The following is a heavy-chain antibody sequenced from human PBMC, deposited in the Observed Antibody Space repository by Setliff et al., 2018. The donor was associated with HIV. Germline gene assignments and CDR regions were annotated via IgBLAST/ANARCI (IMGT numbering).Heavy chain of an antibody. J-gene: IGHJ4*02. D-gene: IGHD2-21*01. CDR2: IYYSGSS. V-gene: IGHV4-31*03. Sequence: SETLSLTCTVSGDSISSGGYYWSWIRQSPGKGLEWIGYIYYSGSSYSNPSLQSRITMSVDTSMNQFSLRLTSVTAADTAIYYCARTIQPGSAPFDFWGQGMLVTVSS. CDR1: GDSISSGGYY. CDR3: ARTIQPGSAPFDF.